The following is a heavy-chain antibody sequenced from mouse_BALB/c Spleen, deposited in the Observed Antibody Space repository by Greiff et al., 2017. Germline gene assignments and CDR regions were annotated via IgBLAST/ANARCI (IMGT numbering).Heavy chain of an antibody. CDR3: ARYGNYGYWYFDV. J-gene: IGHJ1*01. V-gene: IGHV1-7*01. CDR2: INPSTGYT. D-gene: IGHD2-1*01. CDR1: GYTFTSYW. Sequence: QVQLQQSGAELAKPGASVKMSCKASGYTFTSYWMHWVKQRPGQGLEWIGYINPSTGYTEYNQKFKDKATLTADKSSSTAYMQLSSLTSEDSAVYYCARYGNYGYWYFDVWGAGTTVTVSS.